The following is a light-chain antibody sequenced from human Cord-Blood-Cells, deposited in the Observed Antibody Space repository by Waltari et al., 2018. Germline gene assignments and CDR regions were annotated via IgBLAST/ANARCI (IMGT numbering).Light chain of an antibody. CDR1: QSVLYSSNNKNY. CDR2: WAS. J-gene: IGKJ4*01. Sequence: DIVMTQSPDSLAVSLGARATTHCKHSQSVLYSSNNKNYLAWYQQKPGQPPKLLIYWASTRESGVPDRFSGSGSGTDFTLTISSLQAEDVAVYYCQQYYSTPLTFGGGTKVEIK. V-gene: IGKV4-1*01. CDR3: QQYYSTPLT.